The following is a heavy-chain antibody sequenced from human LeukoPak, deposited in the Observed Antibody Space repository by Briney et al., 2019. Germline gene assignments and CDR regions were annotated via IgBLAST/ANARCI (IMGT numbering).Heavy chain of an antibody. CDR2: INPNSGGT. CDR1: GYTFTGYY. CDR3: ARQTPDTAMVTVDY. D-gene: IGHD5-18*01. V-gene: IGHV1-2*02. Sequence: ASVKVSCKASGYTFTGYYMHWVRQAPGQGLEWMGWINPNSGGTNYAQKFQGRVTMTRDTSISTAYMELSRLRSDDTAVYYCARQTPDTAMVTVDYWGQGTLVTVSS. J-gene: IGHJ4*02.